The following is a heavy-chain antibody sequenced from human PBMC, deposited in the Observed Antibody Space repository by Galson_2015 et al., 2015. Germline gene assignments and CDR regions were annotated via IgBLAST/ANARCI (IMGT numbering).Heavy chain of an antibody. CDR1: GFTFSSYW. CDR3: AREVEDYGYNWFDP. Sequence: SLRLSCAASGFTFSSYWMSWVRQAPGKGLEWVANIKQDGSEKYYVDSVKGRFTISRDNAKNSLYLQMNSLRAEDTAVYYCAREVEDYGYNWFDPWGQGTLVTVSS. CDR2: IKQDGSEK. J-gene: IGHJ5*02. D-gene: IGHD4-17*01. V-gene: IGHV3-7*01.